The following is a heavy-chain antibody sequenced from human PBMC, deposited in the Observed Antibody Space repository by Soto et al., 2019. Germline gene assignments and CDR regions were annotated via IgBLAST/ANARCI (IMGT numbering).Heavy chain of an antibody. V-gene: IGHV4-39*01. D-gene: IGHD4-17*01. CDR1: GGSITSSSYY. CDR2: IYYSGRS. Sequence: SETLSLTCTVSGGSITSSSYYWGWIRQPPGKGLEWIGGIYYSGRSYYNPSLKSRVTMSVDTSKNQFSLTLNSVTAADAAVYYCARQRTTVVTQAYFDHWGQGTLVTSPQ. CDR3: ARQRTTVVTQAYFDH. J-gene: IGHJ4*02.